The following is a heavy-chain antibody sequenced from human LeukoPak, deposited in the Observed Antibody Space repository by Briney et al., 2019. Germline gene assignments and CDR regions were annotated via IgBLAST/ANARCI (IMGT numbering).Heavy chain of an antibody. CDR2: INPSGGST. CDR1: GYTFTSYY. CDR3: ARTLAAAGTGDY. D-gene: IGHD6-13*01. V-gene: IGHV1-46*01. Sequence: ASVKVSCKASGYTFTSYYMHWVRQAPGQGLEWMGIINPSGGSTSCAQKFQGRVTMTRDTSTSTVYMELSSLRSEDTAVYYCARTLAAAGTGDYWGQGTLVTVSS. J-gene: IGHJ4*02.